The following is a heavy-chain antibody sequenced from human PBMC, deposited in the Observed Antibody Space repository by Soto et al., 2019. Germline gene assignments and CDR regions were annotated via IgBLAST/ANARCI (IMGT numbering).Heavy chain of an antibody. Sequence: QVQLVESGGGVVQPGRSLRLSCAASGFTFSSYGMHWVRQAPGKGLEWVAVIWYDGSNKYYADSVKGRFTISRDNPKNXXYLQMNSLRAEDTAVYYCASEYCSGGSCHYYGMDVWGQGTTVTVSS. D-gene: IGHD2-15*01. CDR2: IWYDGSNK. CDR1: GFTFSSYG. CDR3: ASEYCSGGSCHYYGMDV. V-gene: IGHV3-33*01. J-gene: IGHJ6*02.